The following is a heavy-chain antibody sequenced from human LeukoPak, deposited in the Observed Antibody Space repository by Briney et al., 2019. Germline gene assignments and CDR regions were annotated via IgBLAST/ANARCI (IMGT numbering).Heavy chain of an antibody. Sequence: SMKVSCKASGYTFTSYGISWVRQAPGQGLEWMGGIIPIFGTANYAQKFQGRVSITTDESTSTAYMELSSLRSEDTAVYYCASDDRGSGWFPFDYWGQGTLVTVSS. D-gene: IGHD6-19*01. V-gene: IGHV1-69*05. J-gene: IGHJ4*02. CDR3: ASDDRGSGWFPFDY. CDR1: GYTFTSYG. CDR2: IIPIFGTA.